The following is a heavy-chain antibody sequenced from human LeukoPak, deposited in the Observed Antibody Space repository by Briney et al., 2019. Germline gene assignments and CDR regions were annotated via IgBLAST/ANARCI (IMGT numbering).Heavy chain of an antibody. CDR1: TGSISSYY. Sequence: PSETLSLTCTVSTGSISSYYWSWIRQPPGKGLEWIGYIYYSGSTNYNPSLKSRVTISVDTSKNQFSLKLSSVTARVTSVYYCARDSPYCSSTSCYFSFDPWGQGTLVTVSS. CDR2: IYYSGST. CDR3: ARDSPYCSSTSCYFSFDP. V-gene: IGHV4-59*01. J-gene: IGHJ5*02. D-gene: IGHD2-2*01.